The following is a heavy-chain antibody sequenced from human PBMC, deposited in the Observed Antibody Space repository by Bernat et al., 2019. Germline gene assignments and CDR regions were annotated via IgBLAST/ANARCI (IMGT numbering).Heavy chain of an antibody. Sequence: QVQLVESGGGVVQPGRSLRLSCAASGFTFSLYGMHWVRQAPGKGLEWVAVIWYDGSNKYYADSLKGRFTISRDNSKNTLYLQMNSLRAEDTAVYYCARDREGYSSSWAHFDYWGQGSLVTVSS. CDR1: GFTFSLYG. CDR2: IWYDGSNK. D-gene: IGHD6-13*01. J-gene: IGHJ4*02. CDR3: ARDREGYSSSWAHFDY. V-gene: IGHV3-33*01.